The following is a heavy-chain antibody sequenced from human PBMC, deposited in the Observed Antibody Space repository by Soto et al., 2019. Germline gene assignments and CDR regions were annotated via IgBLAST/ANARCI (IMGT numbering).Heavy chain of an antibody. J-gene: IGHJ4*02. D-gene: IGHD2-15*01. Sequence: EVQLLESGGGLVQPGGSLRLSCAASGFTFSSYAMSWVRQAPGKGLEWVSAISGRCGNTYYADSVKGRFTISRDNSRNTLYLQMDSLRVEDSAVYSCAKAGCSGGTCYLYYFDYWGQGALVTVSS. V-gene: IGHV3-23*01. CDR3: AKAGCSGGTCYLYYFDY. CDR1: GFTFSSYA. CDR2: ISGRCGNT.